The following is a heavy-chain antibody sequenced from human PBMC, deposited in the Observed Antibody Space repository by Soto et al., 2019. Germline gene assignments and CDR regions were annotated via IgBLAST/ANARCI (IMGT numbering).Heavy chain of an antibody. J-gene: IGHJ4*02. D-gene: IGHD6-13*01. CDR1: GGPISSYH. CDR2: IYYSGST. V-gene: IGHV4-59*01. Sequence: SGTLSLTCPVSGGPISSYHWSWIRQPPGKGLEWIGYIYYSGSTNYNPSLKSRVTISVDTSKNQFSLKLSSVTAADTAAYYCARGADKAAADYWGQGTLVTVSS. CDR3: ARGADKAAADY.